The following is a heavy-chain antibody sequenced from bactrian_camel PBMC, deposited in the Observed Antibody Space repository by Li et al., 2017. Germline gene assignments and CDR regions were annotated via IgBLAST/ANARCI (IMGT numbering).Heavy chain of an antibody. CDR3: AAQNWYGESCRVVAPRVGY. CDR2: IESTGST. CDR1: GYAYAAYD. D-gene: IGHD7*01. V-gene: IGHV3S55*01. Sequence: VQLVESGGGSVQAGGSLRLSCTASGYAYAAYDFAWFHQAPGKEREGIAAIESTGSTSYADSVKGRFTISKDNAKNTLYLQMNSLKPEDTAMYYCAAQNWYGESCRVVAPRVGYWGQGTQVTVS. J-gene: IGHJ4*01.